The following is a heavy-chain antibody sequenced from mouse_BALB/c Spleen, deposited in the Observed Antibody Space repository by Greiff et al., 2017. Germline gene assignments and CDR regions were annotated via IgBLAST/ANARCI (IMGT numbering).Heavy chain of an antibody. CDR3: ARGVVATPYYFDY. CDR2: ISYSGST. J-gene: IGHJ2*01. V-gene: IGHV3-2*02. Sequence: EVQLVESGPGLVKPSQSLSLTCTVTGYSITSDYAWNWIRQFPGNKLEWMGYISYSGSTSYNPSLKSRISITRDTSKNQFFLQLNSVTTEDTATYYCARGVVATPYYFDYWGQGTTLTVSS. CDR1: GYSITSDYA. D-gene: IGHD1-1*01.